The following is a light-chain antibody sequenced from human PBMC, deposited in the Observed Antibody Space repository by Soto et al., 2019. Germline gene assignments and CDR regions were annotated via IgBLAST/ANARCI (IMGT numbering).Light chain of an antibody. J-gene: IGLJ3*02. CDR3: QTWGTGGV. V-gene: IGLV4-69*01. Sequence: QLVLTQPPSASASLGASVKLTCTLSSGHSSYAIAWHQQQPEKGPRYLMKLNSDGSHSKGDGIPDRFSGSSSGAERYLTISSLQSEDEADYYCQTWGTGGVFGGGTKVTVL. CDR1: SGHSSYA. CDR2: LNSDGSH.